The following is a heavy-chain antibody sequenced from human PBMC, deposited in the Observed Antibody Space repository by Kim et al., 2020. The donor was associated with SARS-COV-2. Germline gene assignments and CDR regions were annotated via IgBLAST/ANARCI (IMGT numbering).Heavy chain of an antibody. CDR3: ARGYSSGSLGYFDL. J-gene: IGHJ2*01. V-gene: IGHV1-2*02. D-gene: IGHD6-19*01. Sequence: AQKFQGRVTMTRDTSISTAYMELSRLRSDDTAVYYCARGYSSGSLGYFDLWGRGTLVTVSS.